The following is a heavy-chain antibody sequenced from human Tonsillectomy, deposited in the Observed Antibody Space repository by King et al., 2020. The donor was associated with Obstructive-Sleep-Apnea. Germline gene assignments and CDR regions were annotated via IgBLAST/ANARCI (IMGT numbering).Heavy chain of an antibody. J-gene: IGHJ4*02. Sequence: VQLQQWGAGLLKPSETLSLTCAVYGGSFSGYYWSWIRQPPGKGLEWIGEINHSGSTNYNPSLKSRVTISVDTSKNQFSLKLSSVTAADPAVYYCATYYDILTGYSGFVYWGQGTLVTVSS. D-gene: IGHD3-9*01. CDR3: ATYYDILTGYSGFVY. CDR2: INHSGST. CDR1: GGSFSGYY. V-gene: IGHV4-34*01.